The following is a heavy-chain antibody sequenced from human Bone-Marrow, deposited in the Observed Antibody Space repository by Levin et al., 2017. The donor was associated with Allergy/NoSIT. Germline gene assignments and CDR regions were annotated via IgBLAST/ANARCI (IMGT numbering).Heavy chain of an antibody. CDR1: IFSFSNYA. D-gene: IGHD3-3*01. V-gene: IGHV3-23*01. CDR3: AKIFPLVSGENWFDP. Sequence: GESLKISCVASIFSFSNYAMTWVRQTPGKGLEWVSTITGSGAQTYYADSVRGRFTISRDNSKNTLYLQMNSLRAEDTAIYYCAKIFPLVSGENWFDPWGQGTLVTVSS. CDR2: ITGSGAQT. J-gene: IGHJ5*02.